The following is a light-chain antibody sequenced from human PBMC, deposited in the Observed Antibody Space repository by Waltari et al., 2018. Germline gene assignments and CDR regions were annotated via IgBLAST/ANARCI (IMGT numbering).Light chain of an antibody. J-gene: IGKJ4*01. CDR1: QRITFH. CDR3: QQSYTSHLS. Sequence: DIQMTQSPSFLSASVGDRVSISCRASQRITFHLNWYQQKPGKAPKRLISDASSLQRGVPSRFSGSGFGTDFTLTIDYLQPEDFAVYFCQQSYTSHLSFGGGTKVEVK. V-gene: IGKV1-39*01. CDR2: DAS.